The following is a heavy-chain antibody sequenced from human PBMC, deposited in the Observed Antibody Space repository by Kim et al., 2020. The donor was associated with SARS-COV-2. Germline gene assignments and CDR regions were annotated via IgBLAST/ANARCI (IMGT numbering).Heavy chain of an antibody. CDR1: GYTFTSYY. CDR3: AREYPSAGYNFRILRGGRYDAFDI. J-gene: IGHJ3*02. V-gene: IGHV1-46*01. D-gene: IGHD5-12*01. Sequence: ASVKVSCKASGYTFTSYYMHWVRQAPGQGLEWMGIINPSGGSTSYAQKFQGRVTMTRDTSTSTVYMELSSLRSEDTAVYYCAREYPSAGYNFRILRGGRYDAFDIWGQGTMVTVSS. CDR2: INPSGGST.